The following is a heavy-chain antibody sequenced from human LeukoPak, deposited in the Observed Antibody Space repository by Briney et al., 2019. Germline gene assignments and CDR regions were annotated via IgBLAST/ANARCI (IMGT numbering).Heavy chain of an antibody. J-gene: IGHJ4*02. CDR2: IYYSGST. CDR1: GGSISSYY. Sequence: SETLSLTCTVSGGSISSYYWSWIRQPPGKGLEWIGYIYYSGSTNYNPSLKSRVTISVDTSKNQFSLKLSSVTAADTAVYYRARHDTVTTAGAFDYWGQGTLVTVSS. D-gene: IGHD4-17*01. V-gene: IGHV4-59*08. CDR3: ARHDTVTTAGAFDY.